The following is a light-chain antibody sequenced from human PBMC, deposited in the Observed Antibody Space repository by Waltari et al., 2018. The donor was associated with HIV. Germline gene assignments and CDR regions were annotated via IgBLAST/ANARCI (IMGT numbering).Light chain of an antibody. CDR1: QSISNW. CDR3: QQYYLSPWT. V-gene: IGKV1-5*03. CDR2: KAA. Sequence: DIQMTQSLSTLSASVGDRVTLTCRASQSISNWLAWYQQKPGNAPKLLIYKAATLEGGGPSRFRGSGSGREFTLTSNSLQPDDFATYFCQQYYLSPWTFGQGARV. J-gene: IGKJ1*01.